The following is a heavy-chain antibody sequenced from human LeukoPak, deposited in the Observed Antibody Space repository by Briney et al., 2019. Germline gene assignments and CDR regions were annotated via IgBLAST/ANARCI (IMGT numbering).Heavy chain of an antibody. V-gene: IGHV4-59*01. CDR3: ARTRITIFGVVIPDAFDI. CDR2: IYYSGST. Sequence: NPSETLSLTCTVSGGSISSYHWSWIRQPPGKGLEWIGYIYYSGSTNYNPSLKSRVTISVDTSKNQFSLKLSSVTAADTAVYYCARTRITIFGVVIPDAFDIWGQGTMVTVSS. CDR1: GGSISSYH. D-gene: IGHD3-3*01. J-gene: IGHJ3*02.